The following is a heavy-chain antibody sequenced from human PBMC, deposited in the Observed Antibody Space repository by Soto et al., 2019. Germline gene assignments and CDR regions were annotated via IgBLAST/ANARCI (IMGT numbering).Heavy chain of an antibody. V-gene: IGHV1-8*01. CDR2: VNPDSGKT. CDR1: GYTFITYD. J-gene: IGHJ5*02. CDR3: ARGNWFDP. Sequence: QVQLVQSGAEVKKPRASVKVSCKASGYTFITYDINWVRQATGQGLEWVGWVNPDSGKTDYARKFQGRVTMTRNTSISTVYMELSVLRSEDTAVYYCARGNWFDPWGQGTLVTVSS.